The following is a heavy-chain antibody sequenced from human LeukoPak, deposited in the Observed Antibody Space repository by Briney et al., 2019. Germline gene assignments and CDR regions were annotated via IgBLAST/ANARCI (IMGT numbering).Heavy chain of an antibody. CDR3: AISPRGWFGELFPSFHYGMDV. CDR2: INAGNGNT. CDR1: GYTFTSYA. V-gene: IGHV1-3*01. J-gene: IGHJ6*04. Sequence: ASVKVSCKASGYTFTSYAMHWVRQAPGQRLEWMGWINAGNGNTKYSQKFQGRVTITRDTSAGTAYMELSSLRSEDTAVYYCAISPRGWFGELFPSFHYGMDVWGKGTTVTVSS. D-gene: IGHD3-10*01.